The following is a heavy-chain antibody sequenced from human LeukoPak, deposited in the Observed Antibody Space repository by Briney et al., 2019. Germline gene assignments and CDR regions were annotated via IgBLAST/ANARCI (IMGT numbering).Heavy chain of an antibody. CDR2: ISAYNGDT. V-gene: IGHV1-18*01. CDR1: GGSFSSYV. Sequence: ASVKVSCKASGGSFSSYVITWVRQAPGQGLEWMGWISAYNGDTNLAQKLQGRVTMTTDTSTSTAYMDLRSLTSDDTAVYYCARVATHGIAVTGILVHAFDIWGQGTMVTVSS. D-gene: IGHD6-19*01. J-gene: IGHJ3*02. CDR3: ARVATHGIAVTGILVHAFDI.